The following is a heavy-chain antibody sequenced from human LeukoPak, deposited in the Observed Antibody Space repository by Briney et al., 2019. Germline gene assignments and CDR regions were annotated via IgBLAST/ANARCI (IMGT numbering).Heavy chain of an antibody. V-gene: IGHV4-59*12. Sequence: SETLSLTCTVSGGSISSYYWSWIRQPPGKGLEWIGYIYYSGSTNYNPSLKSRVTISVDTSKNQFSLELSSVTAADTAVYYCARAPYYYGSGSYYHKYYFDHWGQGTLVTVSS. J-gene: IGHJ4*02. CDR2: IYYSGST. CDR3: ARAPYYYGSGSYYHKYYFDH. CDR1: GGSISSYY. D-gene: IGHD3-10*01.